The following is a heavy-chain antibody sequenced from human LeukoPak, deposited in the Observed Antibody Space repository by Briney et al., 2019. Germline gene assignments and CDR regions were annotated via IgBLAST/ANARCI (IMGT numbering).Heavy chain of an antibody. Sequence: GGSLRLSCAASGFTFSSYSLDWVRQAPGKGLEWVSSISSRSSYIYYADSVKGRFTISRDNAKDAVYLQLNSLRAEDTAVYYCAREHESGYELDFWGQGTLLIVSS. CDR1: GFTFSSYS. CDR2: ISSRSSYI. V-gene: IGHV3-21*01. CDR3: AREHESGYELDF. J-gene: IGHJ4*02. D-gene: IGHD5-12*01.